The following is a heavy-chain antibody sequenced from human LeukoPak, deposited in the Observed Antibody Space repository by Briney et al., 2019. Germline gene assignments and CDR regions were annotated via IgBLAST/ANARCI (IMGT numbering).Heavy chain of an antibody. V-gene: IGHV3-23*01. D-gene: IGHD5-18*01. J-gene: IGHJ4*02. Sequence: GGSLRLSCAASGFTFSSYAMSWVRQAPGKGLEWVSAISGSGGSTYYADSVKGRFTISRDNSKNTLYLQMNSLRAEDTAVYYCAKGGYSYGYEPLDYWGQGTLVTVSS. CDR3: AKGGYSYGYEPLDY. CDR1: GFTFSSYA. CDR2: ISGSGGST.